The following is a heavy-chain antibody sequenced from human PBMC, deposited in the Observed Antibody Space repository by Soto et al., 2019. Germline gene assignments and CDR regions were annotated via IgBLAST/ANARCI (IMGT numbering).Heavy chain of an antibody. CDR3: AKDVVVGATPGLGDYYYYGMDV. V-gene: IGHV3-30*18. D-gene: IGHD1-26*01. CDR2: ISYDGSNK. CDR1: GFTFSSYG. J-gene: IGHJ6*02. Sequence: QVQLVESGGGVVQPGRSLRLSCAASGFTFSSYGMHWVRQAPGKGLEWVAVISYDGSNKYYADSVKGRFTISRDNSKNTLYLQMNSLRAEDTAVYYCAKDVVVGATPGLGDYYYYGMDVWGQGTTVTVSS.